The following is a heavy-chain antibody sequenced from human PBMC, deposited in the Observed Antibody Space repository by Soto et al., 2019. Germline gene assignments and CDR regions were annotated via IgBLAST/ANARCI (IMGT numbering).Heavy chain of an antibody. CDR1: GFPFISDA. CDR2: ISGSGGST. V-gene: IGHV3-23*01. J-gene: IGHJ6*03. D-gene: IGHD2-15*01. CDR3: TKDGGYCGGGSCQYQYYYYYMAL. Sequence: EVQRLESGGCFVQPGGSLRLSCAASGFPFISDAMSWFRQAPGKGLEWVSAISGSGGSTYYTDSVKGRFTISRDNSKNTLYLQMNSLRAEDTDVSHCTKDGGYCGGGSCQYQYYYYYMALCGKGTTVTVS.